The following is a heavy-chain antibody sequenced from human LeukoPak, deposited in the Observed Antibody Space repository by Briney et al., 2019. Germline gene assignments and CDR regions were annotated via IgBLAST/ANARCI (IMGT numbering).Heavy chain of an antibody. D-gene: IGHD2-21*01. V-gene: IGHV5-51*01. Sequence: GESLKISYKGSGYSFTSYWIGWVRQMPGKGLEWMGIIYSVDSDTRYSPSFQGQVTISADKSISTAYLQWSSLKASDSAMYYCARGARTFGGGDVGWFDPWGQGTLVTVSS. CDR3: ARGARTFGGGDVGWFDP. CDR2: IYSVDSDT. J-gene: IGHJ5*02. CDR1: GYSFTSYW.